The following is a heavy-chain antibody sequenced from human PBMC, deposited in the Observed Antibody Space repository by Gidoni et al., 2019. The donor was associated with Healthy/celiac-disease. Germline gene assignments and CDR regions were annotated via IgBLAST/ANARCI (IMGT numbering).Heavy chain of an antibody. CDR3: ARVSSGGGYMDV. CDR1: GFTVSSNY. V-gene: IGHV3-66*01. Sequence: SCAASGFTVSSNYMSWVRQAPGKGLEWVSVIYSGGSTYYADSVKGRFTISRDNSKNTLYLQMNSLRAEDTAVYYCARVSSGGGYMDVWGKGTTVTVSS. D-gene: IGHD3-10*01. J-gene: IGHJ6*03. CDR2: IYSGGST.